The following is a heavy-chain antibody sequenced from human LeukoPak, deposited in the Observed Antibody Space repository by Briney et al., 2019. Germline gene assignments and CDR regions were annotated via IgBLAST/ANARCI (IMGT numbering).Heavy chain of an antibody. V-gene: IGHV4-34*01. D-gene: IGHD5-24*01. J-gene: IGHJ4*02. Sequence: KPSETLSLTCAVYGGSFSGYYWSWVRQPPGQGLEWIGEVHPSGSTNYNPSLETRATMSVEASKNQFSLNLRSVTAADTAVYYCARGTDAYKLGNIWGQGTLGTVSS. CDR3: ARGTDAYKLGNI. CDR1: GGSFSGYY. CDR2: VHPSGST.